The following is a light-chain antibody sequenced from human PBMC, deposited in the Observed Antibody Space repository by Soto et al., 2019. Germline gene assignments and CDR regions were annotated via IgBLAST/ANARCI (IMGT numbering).Light chain of an antibody. J-gene: IGKJ2*03. CDR2: WAS. CDR3: QQYYYTPYS. CDR1: QSLLYSSNNKNY. V-gene: IGKV4-1*01. Sequence: DIVMTQSPDSLPVSLGERATINCKSSQSLLYSSNNKNYLAWYQQKPGQPPKLLIFWASTRESGVPDRFSGSGSGTDFTLPISRLQAEDLAVYYCQQYYYTPYSFGQGTKLEIK.